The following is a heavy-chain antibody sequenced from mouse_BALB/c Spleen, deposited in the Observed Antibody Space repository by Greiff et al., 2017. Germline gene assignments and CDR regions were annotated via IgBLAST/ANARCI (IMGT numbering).Heavy chain of an antibody. CDR3: TREGVYYDYDY. CDR1: GFSINDTY. Sequence: VQLQQSGAELVKPGASVKLSCTASGFSINDTYLHWIKQRPEQGLEWIGRIDPANGNTKYDPKFQDKATITADTSSNTAYLQLSSLTSEDTAVYYCTREGVYYDYDYWGQGTTLTVSS. J-gene: IGHJ2*01. V-gene: IGHV14-3*02. CDR2: IDPANGNT. D-gene: IGHD2-4*01.